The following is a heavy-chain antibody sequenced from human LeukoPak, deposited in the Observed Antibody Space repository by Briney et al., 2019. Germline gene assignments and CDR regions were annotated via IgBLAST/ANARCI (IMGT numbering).Heavy chain of an antibody. CDR3: ARTGSGSYYTYYYTMDV. CDR2: IYYSGST. Sequence: SETLSLTCTVSGGSISSYYWSWIRQPPGKGLEWIGYIYYSGSTNYNPSLKSRVTISVDTSKNQFSLKLSSVTAADTAVYYCARTGSGSYYTYYYTMDVWGQGTTVTVSS. D-gene: IGHD3-10*01. J-gene: IGHJ6*02. CDR1: GGSISSYY. V-gene: IGHV4-59*01.